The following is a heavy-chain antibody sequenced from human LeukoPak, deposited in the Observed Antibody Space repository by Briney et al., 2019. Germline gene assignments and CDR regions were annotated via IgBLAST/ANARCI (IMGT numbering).Heavy chain of an antibody. V-gene: IGHV1-46*01. Sequence: ASVKVSCKASGYTFTSYYMHWVRQAPGQGLEWMGIINPSGGSTSYAQKFQGRVTMTRDTSISTAYMELSRLRSDDTAVYYCARDYRWAVAGTYPVEYNWFDPWGQGTLVTVSS. CDR2: INPSGGST. J-gene: IGHJ5*02. CDR3: ARDYRWAVAGTYPVEYNWFDP. D-gene: IGHD6-19*01. CDR1: GYTFTSYY.